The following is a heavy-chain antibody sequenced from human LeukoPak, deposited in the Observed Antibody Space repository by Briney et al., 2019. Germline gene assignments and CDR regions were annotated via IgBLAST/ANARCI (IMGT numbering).Heavy chain of an antibody. J-gene: IGHJ3*02. Sequence: SETLSLTCTVSGGSISSYYWSWIRLPPGKGLEWIGCIYSSGSTNYNPSLKSRVTISVDTSKKQFSLKLSSVTAADTAFYYCARYIVSYPHDAFDIWGQGTMVTVSS. D-gene: IGHD1-26*01. V-gene: IGHV4-59*01. CDR3: ARYIVSYPHDAFDI. CDR2: IYSSGST. CDR1: GGSISSYY.